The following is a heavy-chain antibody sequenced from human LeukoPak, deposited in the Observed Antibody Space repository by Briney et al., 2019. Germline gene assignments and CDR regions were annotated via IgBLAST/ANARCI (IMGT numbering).Heavy chain of an antibody. CDR3: VRLPEGHRYVLDYFDY. V-gene: IGHV5-10-1*01. CDR2: IDPSDSYT. D-gene: IGHD1-1*01. Sequence: GESLKISCKGSGYSFTSYWISWVRQMPGKGLEWMGRIDPSDSYTNYSPSFQGHVTISADKSISTAYLQWSSLKASDTAMYYCVRLPEGHRYVLDYFDYWGQGTLVTASS. CDR1: GYSFTSYW. J-gene: IGHJ4*02.